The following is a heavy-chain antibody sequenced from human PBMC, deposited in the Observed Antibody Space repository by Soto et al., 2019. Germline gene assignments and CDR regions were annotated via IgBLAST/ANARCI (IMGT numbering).Heavy chain of an antibody. CDR3: ARDGPPTTTGVGPSYIMDV. CDR1: RYTFTSYQ. D-gene: IGHD3-3*01. CDR2: INPSGGRI. Sequence: QMQLVQSGAEVKKPGASVKVSCKASRYTFTSYQMHWVRQAPGQGLEWMGIINPSGGRITYAPRFQGRVMMTRDTSTNTVYMELRSLRSEDTAVYYCARDGPPTTTGVGPSYIMDVWGQGTTVTVS. J-gene: IGHJ6*02. V-gene: IGHV1-46*01.